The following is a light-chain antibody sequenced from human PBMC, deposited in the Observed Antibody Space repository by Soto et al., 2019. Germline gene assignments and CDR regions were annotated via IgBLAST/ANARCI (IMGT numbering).Light chain of an antibody. CDR1: QSVSRSY. CDR3: QQYATSPPT. J-gene: IGKJ4*01. CDR2: GAS. V-gene: IGKV3-20*01. Sequence: EIVLTQSPGTLSLSPGERATLSCRASQSVSRSYLAWYQQKLGQPPRLLIYGASNRATGIPDRFSGSGSGTDFTLTICRLEPEDFAVYYCQQYATSPPTFGGGTKVEIK.